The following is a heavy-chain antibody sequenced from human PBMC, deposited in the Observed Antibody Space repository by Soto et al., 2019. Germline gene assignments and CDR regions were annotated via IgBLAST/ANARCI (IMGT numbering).Heavy chain of an antibody. J-gene: IGHJ4*02. CDR2: INQDGGVT. Sequence: GGSLRLSCVASGFTFISSFMGWIRQAPGKGLEWVANINQDGGVTYYVDSVEGRFTISRDNTKDSLYLQMNSLRGEDTAIYYCARYYRGSGRYFFDYWGQGTPDTVSS. CDR1: GFTFISSF. CDR3: ARYYRGSGRYFFDY. V-gene: IGHV3-7*03. D-gene: IGHD6-19*01.